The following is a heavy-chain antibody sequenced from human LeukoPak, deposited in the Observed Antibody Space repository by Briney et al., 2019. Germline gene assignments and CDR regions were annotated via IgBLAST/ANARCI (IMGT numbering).Heavy chain of an antibody. V-gene: IGHV4-39*07. CDR2: IYYSGST. CDR3: ARGLLVGALKKYYYYYHMDV. J-gene: IGHJ6*03. CDR1: GGSISSSSYY. D-gene: IGHD1-26*01. Sequence: SETLSLTCTVSGGSISSSSYYWGWIRQPPGKGLVWLGSIYYSGSTYYNSSLNSRITISVDTSKNQFSLKLSSVSAADTAVYYCARGLLVGALKKYYYYYHMDVWGKGTTVTISS.